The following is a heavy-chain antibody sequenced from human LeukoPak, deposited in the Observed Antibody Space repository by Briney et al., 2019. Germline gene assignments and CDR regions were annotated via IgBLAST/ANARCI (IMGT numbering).Heavy chain of an antibody. D-gene: IGHD3-22*01. CDR1: GYTFTSYG. V-gene: IGHV1-18*01. CDR2: ISAYNGNT. Sequence: GAPVKVSCKASGYTFTSYGISWVRQAPGQGLEWMGWISAYNGNTNYAQKLQGRVTMTTDTSTSTAYMELRSLRSDDTAVYYCARDRAMIVVVTAAGVDYWGQGTLVTVSS. CDR3: ARDRAMIVVVTAAGVDY. J-gene: IGHJ4*02.